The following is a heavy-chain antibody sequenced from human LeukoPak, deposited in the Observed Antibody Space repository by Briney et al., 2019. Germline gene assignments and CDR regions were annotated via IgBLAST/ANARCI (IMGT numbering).Heavy chain of an antibody. V-gene: IGHV3-30-3*01. CDR2: ISYDGSNK. J-gene: IGHJ4*02. Sequence: GGSLRLSCAASGFTFSSYAMHRVRQAPGEGLEWVAVISYDGSNKYYADSVKGRFTISRDNSKNTLYLQMNSLRAEDTAVDYCARDRSKVSDYWGQGTLVTVSS. CDR1: GFTFSSYA. D-gene: IGHD3-16*02. CDR3: ARDRSKVSDY.